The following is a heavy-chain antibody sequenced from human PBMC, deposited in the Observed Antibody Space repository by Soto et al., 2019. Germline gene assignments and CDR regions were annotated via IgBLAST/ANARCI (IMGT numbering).Heavy chain of an antibody. Sequence: EVQLVESGGVVVQPGGSLRLSCAASGFTFDDYTMHWVRQAPGKGLEWVSLISWDGGSTYYADSVKGRFTISRDNSKNSLYLQMNSLRTEDTALYYCAKDLMVAAGTDYYYSGMDVWGQGTTVTVSS. D-gene: IGHD6-13*01. V-gene: IGHV3-43*01. CDR2: ISWDGGST. J-gene: IGHJ6*02. CDR3: AKDLMVAAGTDYYYSGMDV. CDR1: GFTFDDYT.